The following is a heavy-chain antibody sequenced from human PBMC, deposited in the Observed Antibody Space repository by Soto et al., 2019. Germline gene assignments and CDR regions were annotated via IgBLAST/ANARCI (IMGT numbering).Heavy chain of an antibody. CDR2: IGTDGNT. V-gene: IGHV3-23*01. CDR3: VRKHPGTRPFDY. J-gene: IGHJ4*01. Sequence: QTGGSLRLSCAASGFTFNSYAMNWVRQAPGKGLACVSAIGTDGNTYYANSVKGRFTISRDNSRTTLYLQMNSLRVEDTALYYGVRKHPGTRPFDYWGQGTLVTVSS. CDR1: GFTFNSYA.